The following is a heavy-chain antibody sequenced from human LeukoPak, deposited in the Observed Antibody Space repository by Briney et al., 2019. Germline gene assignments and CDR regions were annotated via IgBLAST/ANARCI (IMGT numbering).Heavy chain of an antibody. V-gene: IGHV3-48*03. Sequence: GGSLRLSCAASGFTFSSYEMNWVRQAPGKGLEWVSYISSSGGTIYYADSVKGRFTISRDNAKNSLYLQMNSLRAEDTAVYYCASRGICSGGSCFLTDYYYYMDVWGKGTTVTVSS. CDR1: GFTFSSYE. CDR3: ASRGICSGGSCFLTDYYYYMDV. D-gene: IGHD2-15*01. J-gene: IGHJ6*03. CDR2: ISSSGGTI.